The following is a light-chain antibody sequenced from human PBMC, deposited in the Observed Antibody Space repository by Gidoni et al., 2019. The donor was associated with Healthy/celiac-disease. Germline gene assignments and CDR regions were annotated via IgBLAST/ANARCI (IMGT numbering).Light chain of an antibody. CDR1: QSVSSN. Sequence: EIWKTQSPATLSVSPGGRATLSCRASQSVSSNLAWYQQKPGQAPRLLIYGASTRATGIPARFSGSGSGTEFTLTISSLQSEDFAVYSCQQYNNWPPSITFGQGTRLEIK. CDR2: GAS. CDR3: QQYNNWPPSIT. J-gene: IGKJ5*01. V-gene: IGKV3-15*01.